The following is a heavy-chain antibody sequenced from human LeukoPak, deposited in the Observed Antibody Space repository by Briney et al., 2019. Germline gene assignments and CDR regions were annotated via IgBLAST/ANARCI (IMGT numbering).Heavy chain of an antibody. CDR3: TTTAYSSAWRFDY. V-gene: IGHV4-4*07. CDR1: GGPITNYY. Sequence: PSETLSLTCSVSGGVSGGPITNYYCTWIRQPAGKGLEWIGRIYASGSAAYNPSLYSRVSMSVDTSKNQFSLKLNSVTAADTAVYYCTTTAYSSAWRFDYWGQGALVTVSS. J-gene: IGHJ4*02. CDR2: IYASGSA. D-gene: IGHD6-19*01.